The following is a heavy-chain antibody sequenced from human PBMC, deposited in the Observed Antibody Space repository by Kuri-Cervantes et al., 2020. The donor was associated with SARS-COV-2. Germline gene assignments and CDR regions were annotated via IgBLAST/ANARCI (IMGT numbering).Heavy chain of an antibody. J-gene: IGHJ3*02. CDR3: AWGRGWTFDI. CDR1: GFTLTYRW. D-gene: IGHD3-3*01. V-gene: IGHV3-7*04. CDR2: IKADGGEM. Sequence: GGSLRLSCEASGFTLTYRWMAWFRQAPGKGLEWVAAIKADGGEMVYVDSAKGRFTISRDNAKNSVFLQMNRVRIEDTSLYFCAWGRGWTFDIWGRGTMVTVSS.